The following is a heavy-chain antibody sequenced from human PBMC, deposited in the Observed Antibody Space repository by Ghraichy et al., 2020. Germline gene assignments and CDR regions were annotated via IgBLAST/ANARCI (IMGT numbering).Heavy chain of an antibody. J-gene: IGHJ4*02. V-gene: IGHV3-15*01. Sequence: GESLNISCAASGFTFSNAWMSWVRQAPGKGLEWVGRIKSKTDGGTTDYAAPVKGRFTISRDDSKNTLYLQMNSLKTEDTAVYYCTTYPASVYYYGSGSYYAYWGQGTLVTVSS. CDR3: TTYPASVYYYGSGSYYAY. CDR1: GFTFSNAW. CDR2: IKSKTDGGTT. D-gene: IGHD3-10*01.